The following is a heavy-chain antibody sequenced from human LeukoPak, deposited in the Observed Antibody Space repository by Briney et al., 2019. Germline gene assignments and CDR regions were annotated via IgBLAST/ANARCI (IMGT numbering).Heavy chain of an antibody. CDR2: ISAYNGNI. D-gene: IGHD3-9*01. Sequence: ASVKVSCKASGYTFTSYGISWVRQAPGQGLEWMGWISAYNGNINYAQKLQGRVTMTTDTSTSTAYMELRGLRSDDTAVYYCARVPHKFGRYFVLHDDYWGQGTLVTVSS. CDR1: GYTFTSYG. V-gene: IGHV1-18*01. CDR3: ARVPHKFGRYFVLHDDY. J-gene: IGHJ4*02.